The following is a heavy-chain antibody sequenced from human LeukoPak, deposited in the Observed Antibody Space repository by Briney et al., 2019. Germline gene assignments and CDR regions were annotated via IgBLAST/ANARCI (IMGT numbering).Heavy chain of an antibody. CDR2: ISSSGSTI. D-gene: IGHD6-13*01. Sequence: GGSLRLSCAASGFTFSSYEMNWVRQAPGKGLEWVSYISSSGSTIYYADSVKGRFTISRDSAKNSLYLQMNSLRAEDTAVYYCAREPPSSWFDAFDVWGQGTMVTVSS. V-gene: IGHV3-48*03. CDR3: AREPPSSWFDAFDV. J-gene: IGHJ3*01. CDR1: GFTFSSYE.